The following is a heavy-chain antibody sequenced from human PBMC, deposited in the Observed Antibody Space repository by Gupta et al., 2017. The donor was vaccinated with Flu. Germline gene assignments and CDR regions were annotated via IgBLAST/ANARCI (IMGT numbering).Heavy chain of an antibody. CDR2: VTFTGST. D-gene: IGHD5-12*01. Sequence: VNNNFWSWIRQPPGKGFEWIGYVTFTGSTRYNPALKSRVTMSVDTAKNQFSLKLTSVTAADTAVDFCARKGYSVYDDFDYWGQGTLVTVSS. CDR3: ARKGYSVYDDFDY. CDR1: VNNNF. J-gene: IGHJ4*02. V-gene: IGHV4-59*02.